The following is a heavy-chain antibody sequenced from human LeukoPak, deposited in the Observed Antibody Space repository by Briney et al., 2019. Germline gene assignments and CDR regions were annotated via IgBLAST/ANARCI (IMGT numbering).Heavy chain of an antibody. Sequence: SETLSLTCTVSGGSISSYYWSWIRQPPGKGLEWIGYIYYSGSTNYNPSLKSRVTISVDTSKNQFSLKLSSVTAADTAVYYCARDFADRSGYTREAFDIWGQGTMVTVSS. J-gene: IGHJ3*02. CDR1: GGSISSYY. CDR2: IYYSGST. D-gene: IGHD5-12*01. V-gene: IGHV4-59*01. CDR3: ARDFADRSGYTREAFDI.